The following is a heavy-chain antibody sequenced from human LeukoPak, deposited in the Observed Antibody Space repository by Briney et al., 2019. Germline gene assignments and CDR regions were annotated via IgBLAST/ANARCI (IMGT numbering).Heavy chain of an antibody. CDR2: IASDGSST. CDR3: ARGRPHGNDY. V-gene: IGHV3-74*01. D-gene: IGHD4-23*01. Sequence: PGGSLRLSCAASGFAFGSYAMSWVRQAPGKGLVWVSRIASDGSSTTYADSVKGRFSISRDNAKNTLYLQMNSLRVEDTAVYYCARGRPHGNDYWGQGTLVTVSS. CDR1: GFAFGSYA. J-gene: IGHJ4*02.